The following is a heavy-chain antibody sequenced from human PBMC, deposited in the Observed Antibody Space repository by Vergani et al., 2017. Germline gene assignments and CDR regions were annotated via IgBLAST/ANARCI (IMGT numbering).Heavy chain of an antibody. CDR2: IHYSENT. V-gene: IGHV4-59*11. CDR1: FDSIRNLY. J-gene: IGHJ4*02. D-gene: IGHD1-26*01. Sequence: QVQLQESGPGLVKSSETLSLTCSVSFDSIRNLYCNWIRQPPGKGLEWIGSIHYSENTNYNPSLKTRVTISVDTSKNQFSLTLTSVTAADTAVYYCAREKGWEPLSLAEWGQGTLVTVSS. CDR3: AREKGWEPLSLAE.